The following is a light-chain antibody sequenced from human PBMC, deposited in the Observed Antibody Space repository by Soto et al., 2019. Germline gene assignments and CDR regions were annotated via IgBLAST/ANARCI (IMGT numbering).Light chain of an antibody. Sequence: QSVLTQPPSVSGAPGQRVTISCTGSSSNIGAGYDVHWYQQLPGTAPKLLIYGTSNRPSGVPDRFSGSKSGTSASLAITGLQAEDEADYYCQSYDNSLSVFYVFGTGTKLTVL. J-gene: IGLJ1*01. CDR1: SSNIGAGYD. CDR2: GTS. CDR3: QSYDNSLSVFYV. V-gene: IGLV1-40*01.